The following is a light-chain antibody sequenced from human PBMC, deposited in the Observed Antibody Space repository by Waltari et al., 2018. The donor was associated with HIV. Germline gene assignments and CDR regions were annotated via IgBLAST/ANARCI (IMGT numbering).Light chain of an antibody. J-gene: IGLJ1*01. V-gene: IGLV2-14*01. CDR2: EVS. Sequence: GQSITISCTGTSRDVGGYHYVSWYQQFPGKAPKLMISEVSNRPSGVSDRLSGSKSGNTASLTISGLQAEDESDYYCSSYTTGSTLVVFGTGTKVIVL. CDR1: SRDVGGYHY. CDR3: SSYTTGSTLVV.